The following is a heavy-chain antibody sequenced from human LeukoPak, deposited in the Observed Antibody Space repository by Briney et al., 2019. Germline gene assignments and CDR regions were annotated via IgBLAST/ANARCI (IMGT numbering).Heavy chain of an antibody. Sequence: GGSLRLSCTASGFIFSNYYMGWVRQAPGKGLEWVANIIEDGSKKYYVDSGEGRFTISRDNAKNSVYLELNRLRAEATGLYYCAGRRYGTGMAVWGQGTTVTVSS. V-gene: IGHV3-7*01. J-gene: IGHJ6*02. CDR1: GFIFSNYY. D-gene: IGHD3-10*01. CDR3: AGRRYGTGMAV. CDR2: IIEDGSKK.